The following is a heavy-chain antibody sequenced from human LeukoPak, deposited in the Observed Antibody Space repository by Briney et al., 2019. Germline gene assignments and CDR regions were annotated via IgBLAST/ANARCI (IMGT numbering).Heavy chain of an antibody. CDR2: IIPIFGTA. CDR1: GYTFTSYG. CDR3: ARPFGYCSGGSCSYYFDY. D-gene: IGHD2-15*01. Sequence: SVKVSCKASGYTFTSYGISWVRQAPGQGLEWMGGIIPIFGTANYAQKFQGRVTITADKSTSTAYMELSSLRSEDTAVYYCARPFGYCSGGSCSYYFDYWGQGTLVTVSS. J-gene: IGHJ4*02. V-gene: IGHV1-69*06.